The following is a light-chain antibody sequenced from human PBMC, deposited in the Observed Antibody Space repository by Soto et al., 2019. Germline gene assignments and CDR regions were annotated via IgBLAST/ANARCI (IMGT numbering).Light chain of an antibody. CDR2: EVT. CDR1: SSDVGGYNY. J-gene: IGLJ1*01. CDR3: SSYRSTSTLWV. Sequence: QSVLTQPASVSGSPGQSITISCTGTSSDVGGYNYVSWYQQHPGKAPKLMIYEVTNRPSGVSNRFSGSKSGNTASLTISGLQAEDEAVYYCSSYRSTSTLWVFGTGTQLTVL. V-gene: IGLV2-14*01.